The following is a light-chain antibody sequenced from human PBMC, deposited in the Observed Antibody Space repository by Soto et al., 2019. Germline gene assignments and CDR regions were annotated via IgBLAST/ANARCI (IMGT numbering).Light chain of an antibody. J-gene: IGKJ1*01. Sequence: EIVLTQSPGTLSLSPGDSATLSCRASQSFSSSYLAWYQQKPGQAPRLLIYGASSRATGIPDRFSGSGSGTDFTLTISRLEPEDFAVYYCQQYGSSPQTFGQGTKVDIK. CDR3: QQYGSSPQT. V-gene: IGKV3-20*01. CDR2: GAS. CDR1: QSFSSSY.